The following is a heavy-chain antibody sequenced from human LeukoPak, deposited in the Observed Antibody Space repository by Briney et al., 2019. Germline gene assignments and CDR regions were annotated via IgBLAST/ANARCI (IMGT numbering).Heavy chain of an antibody. Sequence: PGRSLRLSCAASGFTFDDYAMHWVRQAPGKGLEWVSGISWNSGSIGYADSVKGRFTISRDNAKNSLYLQMNSLRAEDMALYYCAKDLSSGWYPYYFDYWGQGTLVTVSS. V-gene: IGHV3-9*03. D-gene: IGHD6-19*01. CDR1: GFTFDDYA. CDR3: AKDLSSGWYPYYFDY. CDR2: ISWNSGSI. J-gene: IGHJ4*02.